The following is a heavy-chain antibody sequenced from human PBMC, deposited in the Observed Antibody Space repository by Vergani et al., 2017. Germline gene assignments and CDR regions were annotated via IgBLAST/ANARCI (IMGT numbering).Heavy chain of an antibody. CDR2: IRYDGSNK. CDR1: GFTFSSYG. J-gene: IGHJ4*02. V-gene: IGHV3-30*02. D-gene: IGHD2-8*01. Sequence: QVQLVESGGGVVQPGGSLRLSCAASGFTFSSYGMHWVRQAPGKGLEWVAFIRYDGSNKYYADSVKGRFTISRDNSKNTLYLQMNNLRAEDTAVYYCARQSRDVFCTNGVCPLGYWGQGALVTVSS. CDR3: ARQSRDVFCTNGVCPLGY.